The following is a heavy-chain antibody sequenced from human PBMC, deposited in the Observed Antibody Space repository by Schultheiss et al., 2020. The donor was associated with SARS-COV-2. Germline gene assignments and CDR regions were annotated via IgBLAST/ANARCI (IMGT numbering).Heavy chain of an antibody. Sequence: SETLSLTCTVPGSSISGYFWTWIRQPPGKGLEQVGNIYYTGITKYNPSLKSRVTISIDTSKNQFSLKLGSVTAADTAVYFCARATRVESLFSVRGGHLDCWGRRTQVTVSS. D-gene: IGHD3-16*01. CDR3: ARATRVESLFSVRGGHLDC. CDR2: IYYTGIT. CDR1: GSSISGYF. J-gene: IGHJ4*02. V-gene: IGHV4-59*01.